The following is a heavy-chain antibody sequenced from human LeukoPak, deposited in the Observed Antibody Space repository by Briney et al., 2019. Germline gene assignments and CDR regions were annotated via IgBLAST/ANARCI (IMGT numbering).Heavy chain of an antibody. CDR1: GGSISSGSYY. CDR2: ICTSGST. CDR3: ARWSGSVTARNYYYYMDV. D-gene: IGHD6-6*01. V-gene: IGHV4-61*02. Sequence: PSQTLSLTCTVSGGSISSGSYYWSWIRQPAGKGLEWIGRICTSGSTNYNPSLKSRVTISVDTSKNQFSLKLSSVTAADTAVYYCARWSGSVTARNYYYYMDVWGEGTTVTVSS. J-gene: IGHJ6*03.